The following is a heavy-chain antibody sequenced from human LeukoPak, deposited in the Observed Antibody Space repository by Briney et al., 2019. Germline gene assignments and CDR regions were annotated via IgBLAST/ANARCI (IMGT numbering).Heavy chain of an antibody. Sequence: PGGSLRLSCAASGFPFSSYSMDWVRQAPGKGLEWVSYISSSSTIIYYADSVKGRFTISRDNAKNSLYLQMNSLRDGDTAVYYCARELSMDVWGQGTTVTVSS. CDR3: ARELSMDV. J-gene: IGHJ6*02. CDR1: GFPFSSYS. CDR2: ISSSSTII. V-gene: IGHV3-48*02.